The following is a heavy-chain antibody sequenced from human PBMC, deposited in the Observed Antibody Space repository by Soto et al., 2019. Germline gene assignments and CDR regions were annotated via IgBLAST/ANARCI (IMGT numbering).Heavy chain of an antibody. V-gene: IGHV3-64D*06. J-gene: IGHJ3*02. CDR3: VKQDGYSYAFDI. D-gene: IGHD5-18*01. CDR2: ISSNGGST. Sequence: GGSLRLSCSASGSTFSIYAMHWVRQAPGKGLEYVSAISSNGGSTYYADSVKGRFTISRDNSKNTLYLQMSSLRAEDTAVHYCVKQDGYSYAFDIWGQGTMVTVSS. CDR1: GSTFSIYA.